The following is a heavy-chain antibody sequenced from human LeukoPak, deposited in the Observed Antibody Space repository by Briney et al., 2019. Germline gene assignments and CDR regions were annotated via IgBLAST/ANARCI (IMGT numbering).Heavy chain of an antibody. D-gene: IGHD3-10*02. V-gene: IGHV3-48*03. J-gene: IGHJ6*04. CDR2: ISSSGSTI. CDR3: AELGITMIGGV. CDR1: GFTFSSYE. Sequence: GGSLRLSCAASGFTFSSYEMNWVRQAPGKGLEWVSYISSSGSTIYYADSVKGRFTISRDNAKNSQYLQMNSLRAEDTAVYYCAELGITMIGGVWGKGTTVTISS.